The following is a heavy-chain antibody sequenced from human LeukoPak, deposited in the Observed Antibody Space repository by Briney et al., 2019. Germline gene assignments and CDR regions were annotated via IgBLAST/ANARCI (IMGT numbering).Heavy chain of an antibody. J-gene: IGHJ6*03. V-gene: IGHV4-39*07. CDR3: ARDGSRYDFWSGSSQYYYYYMDV. CDR2: IYYSGST. Sequence: SETLSLTCTVSGGSISSSSYYWGWIRQPPGKGLEWIGSIYYSGSTYYNPSLKSRVTISVYTSKNQFSLKLASVTAADTDVYYCARDGSRYDFWSGSSQYYYYYMDVWGKGTTVTVSS. CDR1: GGSISSSSYY. D-gene: IGHD3-3*01.